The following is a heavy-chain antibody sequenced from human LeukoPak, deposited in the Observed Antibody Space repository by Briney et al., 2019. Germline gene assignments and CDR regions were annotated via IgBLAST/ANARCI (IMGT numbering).Heavy chain of an antibody. J-gene: IGHJ1*01. CDR1: GFTFSSYA. D-gene: IGHD3-22*01. CDR3: ANSDYYDSSGYPLDAEYFQH. V-gene: IGHV3-23*01. CDR2: ISGSGGST. Sequence: PGGSLRLSCAASGFTFSSYAMSWVRQAPGKGLESVSAISGSGGSTYYADSVKGRFTISRDNSKNTLYLQMNSLRAEDTAVYYCANSDYYDSSGYPLDAEYFQHWGQGTLVTVSS.